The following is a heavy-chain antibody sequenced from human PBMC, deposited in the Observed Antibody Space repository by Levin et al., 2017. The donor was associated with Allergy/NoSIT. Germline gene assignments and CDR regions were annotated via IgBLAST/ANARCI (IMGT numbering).Heavy chain of an antibody. CDR3: AREGGDGYHYVD. V-gene: IGHV3-7*01. CDR2: MRQDGSET. D-gene: IGHD5-24*01. CDR1: GFNLSSSW. Sequence: GESLKISCAASGFNLSSSWMSWVRKAPGKGLEWVANMRQDGSETYYVDSVKGRFTISGDHAKNSLSLQMNNLRAEDTAVYYCAREGGDGYHYVDWGQGTLVTVSS. J-gene: IGHJ4*02.